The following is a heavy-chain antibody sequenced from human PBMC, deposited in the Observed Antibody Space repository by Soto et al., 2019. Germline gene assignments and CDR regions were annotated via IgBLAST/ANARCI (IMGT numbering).Heavy chain of an antibody. Sequence: ETLSLTCAVYGGSFSGYYWSWIRQPPGKGLEWIGEINHSGSTNYNPSLKRRVTISVDTSKNQFSLKLSSVTAADTAVYYCARGYQMSIAAAPYYFDYWGQGTLVTVSS. CDR3: ARGYQMSIAAAPYYFDY. CDR2: INHSGST. J-gene: IGHJ4*02. CDR1: GGSFSGYY. D-gene: IGHD6-13*01. V-gene: IGHV4-34*01.